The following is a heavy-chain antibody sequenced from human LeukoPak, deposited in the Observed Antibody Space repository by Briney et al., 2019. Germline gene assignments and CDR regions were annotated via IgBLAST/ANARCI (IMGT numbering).Heavy chain of an antibody. V-gene: IGHV4-34*01. CDR2: INHSGST. CDR1: GGSFSGYY. D-gene: IGHD5-18*01. J-gene: IGHJ4*02. CDR3: AAYSYGYLYYFDY. Sequence: SETLSLTCAVYGGSFSGYYWSWIRQPPGKGLEWIGEINHSGSTNYNPSLKSRVTISVDTSKNQFSLKLSSVAAADTAVYYCAAYSYGYLYYFDYWGQGTLVTVSS.